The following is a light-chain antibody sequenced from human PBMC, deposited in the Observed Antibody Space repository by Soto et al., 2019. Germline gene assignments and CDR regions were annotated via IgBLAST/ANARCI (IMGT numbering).Light chain of an antibody. Sequence: EIFMTQSPATLSVSPLERATLSCRAIHTVYSNVAWYHQRPRQAPRLLIYRASSRDIDIPARFSGIWSGTEFTPAISSLQSEDAAVSYCQDYKKLWELGQGT. CDR1: HTVYSN. CDR2: RAS. V-gene: IGKV3-15*01. CDR3: QDYKKLWE. J-gene: IGKJ1*01.